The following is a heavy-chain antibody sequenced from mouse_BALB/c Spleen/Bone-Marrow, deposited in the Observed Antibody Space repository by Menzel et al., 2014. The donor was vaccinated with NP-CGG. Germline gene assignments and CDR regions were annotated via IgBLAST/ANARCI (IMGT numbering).Heavy chain of an antibody. J-gene: IGHJ3*01. V-gene: IGHV1-9*01. CDR2: ILPGSGST. Sequence: VQLQHSGVELMKPGASVKISCKATGYTFSSYWIVWVKQRPGHGLEWIGEILPGSGSTNYNEKFKGKASFTADTSFNTAYMQLSSLTSEDSAVYCCARWVPYWEFAYWGQGTLVTVSA. CDR3: ARWVPYWEFAY. D-gene: IGHD4-1*01. CDR1: GYTFSSYW.